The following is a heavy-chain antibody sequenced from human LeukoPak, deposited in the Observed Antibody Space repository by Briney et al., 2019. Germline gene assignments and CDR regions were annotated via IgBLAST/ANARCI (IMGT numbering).Heavy chain of an antibody. Sequence: SETLSLTCTLSGGSISSGSYYWSWIRQPAGKGLEWIGRIYTSGSTNYNPSLKRRVTISVDTSKNQFSLKLSSVTAADTAVYYCAQMVRGVIITSYPAFDIWGQGTMVTVSS. CDR3: AQMVRGVIITSYPAFDI. D-gene: IGHD3-10*01. CDR1: GGSISSGSYY. CDR2: IYTSGST. J-gene: IGHJ3*02. V-gene: IGHV4-61*02.